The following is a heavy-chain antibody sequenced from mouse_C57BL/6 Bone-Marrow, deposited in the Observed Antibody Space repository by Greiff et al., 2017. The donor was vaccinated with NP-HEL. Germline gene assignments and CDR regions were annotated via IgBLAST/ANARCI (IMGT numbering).Heavy chain of an antibody. V-gene: IGHV14-4*01. CDR2: IDPENGDT. J-gene: IGHJ2*01. Sequence: EVQLQQSGAELVRPGASVKLSCTASGFNIKDDYMHWVKQRPEQGLEWIGWIDPENGDTEYASKFQGKATITADPSSKTAYLQLSSLTSEDTAVDYCTTPFYYSNYEDEYWGQGTTLTVAA. CDR3: TTPFYYSNYEDEY. CDR1: GFNIKDDY. D-gene: IGHD2-5*01.